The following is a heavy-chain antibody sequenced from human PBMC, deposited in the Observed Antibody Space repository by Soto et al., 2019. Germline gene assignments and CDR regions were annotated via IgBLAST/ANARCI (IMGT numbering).Heavy chain of an antibody. CDR1: GFTFSSYS. J-gene: IGHJ3*02. V-gene: IGHV3-48*01. Sequence: EVQLVESGGGLVQPGGSLRLSCAASGFTFSSYSMNWVRQAPGKGLEWVSYISSSSSTIYYADSVKGRFTISRDNAKNSLYLQMNSLRAEDTAVYYCARDSGLGDFDIWGQGTMVIVSS. CDR2: ISSSSSTI. D-gene: IGHD2-21*01. CDR3: ARDSGLGDFDI.